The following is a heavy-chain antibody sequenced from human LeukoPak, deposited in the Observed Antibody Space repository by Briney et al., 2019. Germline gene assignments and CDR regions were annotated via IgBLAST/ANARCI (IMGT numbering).Heavy chain of an antibody. J-gene: IGHJ4*02. Sequence: SGGSLRLSCTASGFTVSSNYMNWVRQAPGKGLEGVSVIYNDGGTYYADSVKGRFTISRDNSKNTLYLQLNSLRAEDTAVYYCGTSRSRTSGFDYWGQGTLVTVSS. V-gene: IGHV3-53*01. CDR1: GFTVSSNY. CDR2: IYNDGGT. D-gene: IGHD2-8*02. CDR3: GTSRSRTSGFDY.